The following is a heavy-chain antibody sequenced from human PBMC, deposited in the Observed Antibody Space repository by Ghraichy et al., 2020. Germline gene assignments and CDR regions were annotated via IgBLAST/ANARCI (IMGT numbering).Heavy chain of an antibody. CDR3: ANGRSWWLSIDY. CDR1: GFTFSSYA. V-gene: IGHV3-23*01. J-gene: IGHJ4*02. CDR2: ISGSGGST. D-gene: IGHD3-22*01. Sequence: GGSLRLSCAASGFTFSSYAMSWVRQAPGKGLEWVSAISGSGGSTYYADSVKGRFTISRDNSKNTLYLQMNSLRAEDTAVYYCANGRSWWLSIDYWGQGTLVTVSS.